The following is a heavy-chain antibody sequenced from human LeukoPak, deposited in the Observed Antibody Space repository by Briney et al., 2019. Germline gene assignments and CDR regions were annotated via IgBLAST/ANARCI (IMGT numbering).Heavy chain of an antibody. D-gene: IGHD3-3*01. V-gene: IGHV4-4*07. J-gene: IGHJ6*02. CDR2: MSTAGST. Sequence: SETLSLTCTVSGGSISGHYWSWIRQPAGKGLEWIGRMSTAGSTNYNPSLKSRVTISVDTSKNQFSLKLSSVTAADTAVYYCARALPVYYDFWSGYPTYGMDVWGQGTTVTVSS. CDR3: ARALPVYYDFWSGYPTYGMDV. CDR1: GGSISGHY.